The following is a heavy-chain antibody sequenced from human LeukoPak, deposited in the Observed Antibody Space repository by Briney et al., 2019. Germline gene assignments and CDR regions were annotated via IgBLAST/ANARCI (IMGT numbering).Heavy chain of an antibody. D-gene: IGHD1-1*01. V-gene: IGHV3-23*01. CDR1: GFTLSSYS. J-gene: IGHJ6*03. Sequence: GGSLRLSCAASGFTLSSYSMNWVRQAPGKGLEWVSAISGSGGSTYYADSVKGRFTISRDNSKNTLYLQMNSLRAEDTAVYYCAKGHPPGYYYYYMDVWGKGTTVTVSS. CDR3: AKGHPPGYYYYYMDV. CDR2: ISGSGGST.